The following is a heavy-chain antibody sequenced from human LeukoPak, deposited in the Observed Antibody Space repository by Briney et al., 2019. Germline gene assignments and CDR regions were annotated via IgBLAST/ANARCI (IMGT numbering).Heavy chain of an antibody. CDR3: ARSGSMVRGVMSYYYYYMDV. CDR1: GGTFSSYA. Sequence: SVKVSCKASGGTFSSYAISWVRQAPGQGLEWMGGIIPIFGTANYAQKFQGRVTITTDESTSTAYMELSSLRSEDTAVYYCARSGSMVRGVMSYYYYYMDVWGKGTTVTVSS. D-gene: IGHD3-10*01. CDR2: IIPIFGTA. V-gene: IGHV1-69*05. J-gene: IGHJ6*03.